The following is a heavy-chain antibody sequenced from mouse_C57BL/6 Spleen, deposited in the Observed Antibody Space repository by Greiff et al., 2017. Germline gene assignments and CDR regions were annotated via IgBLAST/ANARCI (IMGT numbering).Heavy chain of an antibody. V-gene: IGHV1-59*01. CDR1: GYTFTSYW. CDR3: ARSSYYYGSSTSYFDY. CDR2: IDPSDSYT. D-gene: IGHD1-1*01. Sequence: QVQLQQPGAELVRPGTSVKLSCKASGYTFTSYWMHWVKQRPGQGLEWIGVIDPSDSYTNYNQKFKGKATLTVDTSSSTAYMQLSSLTSEDSAVYYCARSSYYYGSSTSYFDYWGQGTTLTVSS. J-gene: IGHJ2*01.